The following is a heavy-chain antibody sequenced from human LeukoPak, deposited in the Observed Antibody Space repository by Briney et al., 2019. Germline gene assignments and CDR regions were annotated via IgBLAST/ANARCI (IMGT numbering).Heavy chain of an antibody. CDR3: TTDPEMATISRPFDY. CDR2: IYSGGST. CDR1: GFTVRSNY. V-gene: IGHV3-53*01. J-gene: IGHJ4*02. Sequence: GGSLRLSCAASGFTVRSNYMSTVRQAPGKGLEWVSVIYSGGSTYYADSVKGRFTISRDNSKNTLYLQMNSLKTEDTAVYYCTTDPEMATISRPFDYWGQGTLVTVSS. D-gene: IGHD5-24*01.